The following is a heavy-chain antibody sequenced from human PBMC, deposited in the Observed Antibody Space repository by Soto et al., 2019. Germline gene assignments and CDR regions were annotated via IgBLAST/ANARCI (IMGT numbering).Heavy chain of an antibody. V-gene: IGHV4-39*01. CDR3: AGHVRIAVAGKPHYGMDV. D-gene: IGHD6-19*01. CDR1: GGSISSSSYY. J-gene: IGHJ6*02. Sequence: QLQLQESGPGLVKPSETLSLTCTVSGGSISSSSYYWGWIRQPPGKGLEWIGSIYYSGSTYYNPSPKTLVTLSEHTSRTQFSLKLSSVTAAATAVYYCAGHVRIAVAGKPHYGMDVWGQGTTVTVSS. CDR2: IYYSGST.